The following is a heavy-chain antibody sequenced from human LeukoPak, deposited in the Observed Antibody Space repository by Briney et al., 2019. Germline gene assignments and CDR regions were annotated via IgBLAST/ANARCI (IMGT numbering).Heavy chain of an antibody. CDR1: GFTFSSYA. V-gene: IGHV3-30-3*01. CDR3: ARAYRNYYDTSGASGH. CDR2: ISYDGSNK. Sequence: SGGSLRLSCAASGFTFSSYAMHWVRQAPGEGLEWVAVISYDGSNKYYADSVKGRFTISRDNSKNTLYLQMNSLRAEDTAVYYCARAYRNYYDTSGASGHWGQGTLVTVSS. D-gene: IGHD3-22*01. J-gene: IGHJ1*01.